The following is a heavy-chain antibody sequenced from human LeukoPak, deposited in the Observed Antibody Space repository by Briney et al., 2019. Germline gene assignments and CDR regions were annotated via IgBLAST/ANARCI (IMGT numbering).Heavy chain of an antibody. CDR2: IYYSGST. V-gene: IGHV4-39*01. Sequence: PSETLSLTCAVSDDSIRSSAYYWGWIRQPPGKGLEWIGSIYYSGSTYYNPSLKSRVTISIDTSKNQFSLKLSSVTAADTAVYYCASEPYGSGSFLGAFDIWGQGTMVTVSS. J-gene: IGHJ3*02. D-gene: IGHD3-10*01. CDR1: DDSIRSSAYY. CDR3: ASEPYGSGSFLGAFDI.